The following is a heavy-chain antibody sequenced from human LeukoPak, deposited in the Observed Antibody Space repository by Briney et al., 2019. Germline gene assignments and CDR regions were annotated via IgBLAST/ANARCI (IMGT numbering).Heavy chain of an antibody. V-gene: IGHV4-4*07. Sequence: KPSETLSLTCTDSGGSIRSYYWSWIRQPAGKGLEWIGRIYTSGSTNYNPSLKSRVTMSVDTSKNQFSLKLSSVTAADTAVYYCARSTADYYYYGMDVWGQGTTVTVSS. CDR1: GGSIRSYY. D-gene: IGHD5-18*01. J-gene: IGHJ6*02. CDR3: ARSTADYYYYGMDV. CDR2: IYTSGST.